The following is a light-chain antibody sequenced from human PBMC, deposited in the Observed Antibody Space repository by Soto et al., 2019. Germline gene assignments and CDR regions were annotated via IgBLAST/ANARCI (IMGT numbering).Light chain of an antibody. Sequence: DIQMTQSPSTLSASVGDRVVITCRASQNINKWLAWYQQKPGKAPKFLIYDASTLETGVPSRFSGSGSGTEFTLTISSLQPDDFATFYCHQYDILPRTVRQGTKVDSK. CDR3: HQYDILPRT. CDR2: DAS. V-gene: IGKV1-5*01. J-gene: IGKJ1*01. CDR1: QNINKW.